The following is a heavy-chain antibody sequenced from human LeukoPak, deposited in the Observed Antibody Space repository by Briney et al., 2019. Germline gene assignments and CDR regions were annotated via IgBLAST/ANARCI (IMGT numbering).Heavy chain of an antibody. CDR3: AGSYGGNAVGPFDI. V-gene: IGHV4-34*01. CDR2: VSQSGGA. CDR1: GGSFSGYH. D-gene: IGHD4-23*01. Sequence: PSETLPLTCAVSGGSFSGYHCSWIRQTPGKGLEWIGEVSQSGGASYNPSLKSRVTISVETSKNHFSLKLSSVTAADTAMYYCAGSYGGNAVGPFDIWGQGTMVTVSS. J-gene: IGHJ3*02.